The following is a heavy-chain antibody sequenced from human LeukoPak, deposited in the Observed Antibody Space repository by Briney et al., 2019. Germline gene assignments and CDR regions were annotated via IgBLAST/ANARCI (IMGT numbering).Heavy chain of an antibody. CDR1: GFTFSSYA. Sequence: GGSLRLSCAASGFTFSSYAMHWVRQAPGKGLEWVAVISYDGSNKYYADSVKGRFTISRDNSKNTLYLQMNSLRAEDTAVYYCARRSSVRGQQLVEARFDYWGQGTLVTVSS. CDR3: ARRSSVRGQQLVEARFDY. V-gene: IGHV3-30-3*01. D-gene: IGHD6-13*01. CDR2: ISYDGSNK. J-gene: IGHJ4*02.